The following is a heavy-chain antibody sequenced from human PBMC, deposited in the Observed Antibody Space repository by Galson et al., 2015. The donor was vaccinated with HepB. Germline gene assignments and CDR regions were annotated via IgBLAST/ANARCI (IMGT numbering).Heavy chain of an antibody. V-gene: IGHV3-7*01. Sequence: SLRLSCAASGFTFSSHWMTWVRQAPGKGLEWVANIIQDGSERYYVDSVKGRFTISRDNAKNSLYLQMNSLRAEDTAVYYCARDYCSTASCYRAIKIYYFDFWGQGTLVTVSS. J-gene: IGHJ4*02. CDR1: GFTFSSHW. CDR2: IIQDGSER. D-gene: IGHD2-2*01. CDR3: ARDYCSTASCYRAIKIYYFDF.